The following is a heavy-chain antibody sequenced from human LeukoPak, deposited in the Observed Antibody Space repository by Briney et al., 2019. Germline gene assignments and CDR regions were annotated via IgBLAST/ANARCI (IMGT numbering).Heavy chain of an antibody. V-gene: IGHV4-4*07. D-gene: IGHD3-16*01. CDR3: ARGNTGKGAFDI. J-gene: IGHJ3*02. CDR1: GVSISWYY. Sequence: SETLSLTCTVSGVSISWYYWSWIRQPAGKGLEWIGRIYTSGSTNHNPSLESRDTTSVDTSKNQFSLKLSSVTAADTAVYYCARGNTGKGAFDIWGQGTMVTVSS. CDR2: IYTSGST.